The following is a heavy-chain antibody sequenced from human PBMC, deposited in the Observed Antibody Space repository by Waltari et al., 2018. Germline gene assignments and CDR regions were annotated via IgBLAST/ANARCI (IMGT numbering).Heavy chain of an antibody. CDR1: AGSITSNSHY. D-gene: IGHD5-12*01. Sequence: QLQLQESGHGLGKPSETLSLRCSVPAGSITSNSHYWVWIRQPPGQGLGWIGTISYSGATYSSPSLRGRVTVSRDTSMNQLSLKLGSVTAADTAVYYCATYIGASIGTAAFDVWGQGTMVTVSS. CDR3: ATYIGASIGTAAFDV. J-gene: IGHJ3*01. V-gene: IGHV4-39*01. CDR2: ISYSGAT.